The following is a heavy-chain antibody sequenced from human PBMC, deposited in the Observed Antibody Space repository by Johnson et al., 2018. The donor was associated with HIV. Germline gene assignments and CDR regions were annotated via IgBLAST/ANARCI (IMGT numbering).Heavy chain of an antibody. V-gene: IGHV3-30-3*01. Sequence: QVHLVESGGGVVQPGRSLRLSCAASGFTLSSYTIHWVRQAPGKGLEWVAVISYDGGNKYYADSVKGRFTISRDNSKTTLYLQMNRLRSEDTAVYYCARETNYSSIDAFDIWGQGTMVTVSS. CDR3: ARETNYSSIDAFDI. CDR2: ISYDGGNK. J-gene: IGHJ3*02. D-gene: IGHD5-18*01. CDR1: GFTLSSYT.